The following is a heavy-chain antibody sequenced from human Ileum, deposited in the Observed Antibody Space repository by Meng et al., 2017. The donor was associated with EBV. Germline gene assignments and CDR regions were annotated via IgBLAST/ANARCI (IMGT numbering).Heavy chain of an antibody. CDR1: GGSFSTHT. D-gene: IGHD1-14*01. Sequence: VQVVHAGAEVKKPGSSVKVACKTSGGSFSTHTFSWVRQAPGQGLEWTGGLIAVFDKTKAAPRFQDRVTFTADESTSTAYMELSSLTFDETAVYFCARGRRNEPLFDYWGQGTLVTVSS. CDR2: LIAVFDKT. CDR3: ARGRRNEPLFDY. V-gene: IGHV1-69*13. J-gene: IGHJ4*02.